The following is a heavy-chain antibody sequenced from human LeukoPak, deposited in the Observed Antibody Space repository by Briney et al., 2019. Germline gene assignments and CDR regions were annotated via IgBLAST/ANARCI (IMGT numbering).Heavy chain of an antibody. J-gene: IGHJ5*02. CDR3: ASGGSTSLYRSLRFDP. CDR1: GYTLTELS. D-gene: IGHD2-2*01. Sequence: ASVKVSCKVSGYTLTELSMHWVRQAPGKGLEWMGGFDPEDGETIYAQKFQGRVTMTEDTSTDTAYMELSSLRSEDTAVYYCASGGSTSLYRSLRFDPWGQGTLVTVSS. CDR2: FDPEDGET. V-gene: IGHV1-24*01.